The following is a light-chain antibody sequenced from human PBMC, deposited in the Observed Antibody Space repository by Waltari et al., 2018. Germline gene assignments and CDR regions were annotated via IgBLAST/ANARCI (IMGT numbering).Light chain of an antibody. Sequence: QSALTQPSVSGSPGQSITISCTGTSSDVGGYNYVSWYQQHPGKAPKLMIYDVSKRPSAVSNRFSGSKSGNTASLTISGLQAEDEADYYCSSYTSSSTYVFGTGTKVTVL. CDR2: DVS. CDR3: SSYTSSSTYV. V-gene: IGLV2-14*01. J-gene: IGLJ1*01. CDR1: SSDVGGYNY.